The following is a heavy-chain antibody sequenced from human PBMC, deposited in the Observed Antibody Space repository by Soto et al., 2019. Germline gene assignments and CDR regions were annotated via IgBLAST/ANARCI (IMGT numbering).Heavy chain of an antibody. V-gene: IGHV3-7*05. CDR2: IKQDGSEK. D-gene: IGHD2-8*02. CDR1: GFNFNTYW. Sequence: EAHLVESGGGLVQPGGSLRLSCAASGFNFNTYWMSWVRQAPGKGLEWVASIKQDGSEKLYVDYLEGRFTISRDNAKKSLYLQMDSRRVDDTAVYYCAGGTGGLSDSLGQGTLVIFSS. J-gene: IGHJ4*02. CDR3: AGGTGGLSDS.